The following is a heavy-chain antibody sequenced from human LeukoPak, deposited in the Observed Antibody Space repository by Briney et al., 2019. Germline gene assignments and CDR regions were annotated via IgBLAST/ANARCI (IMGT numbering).Heavy chain of an antibody. D-gene: IGHD3-10*01. J-gene: IGHJ4*02. CDR1: GFTFSTYG. CDR3: ARDESGSILRYYFDY. V-gene: IGHV3-48*02. Sequence: PGESLRLSCAASGFTFSTYGMNWVRQAPGKGLEWVSYIDSSSTTIYYADSVKGRFTISRDNAKNSLYLQMNSLRDEDTAVYYCARDESGSILRYYFDYWGQGTLVTVSS. CDR2: IDSSSTTI.